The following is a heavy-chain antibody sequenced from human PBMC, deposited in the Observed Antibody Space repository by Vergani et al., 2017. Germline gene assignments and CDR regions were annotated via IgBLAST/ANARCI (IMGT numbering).Heavy chain of an antibody. CDR1: GGSISSSSYY. CDR3: ASLIERIQLPYYYGMDV. J-gene: IGHJ6*02. CDR2: IYYSGST. D-gene: IGHD5-18*01. Sequence: QLQLQESGPGLVKPSETLSLTCTVSGGSISSSSYYWGWIRQPPGKGLEWIGSIYYSGSTYYNPSLKSRVTISVDTSKNQFSLKLSSVTAADTAVYYCASLIERIQLPYYYGMDVWGQGTTVTVSS. V-gene: IGHV4-39*01.